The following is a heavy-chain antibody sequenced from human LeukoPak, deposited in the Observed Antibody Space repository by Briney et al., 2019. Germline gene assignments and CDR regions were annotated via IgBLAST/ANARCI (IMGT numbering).Heavy chain of an antibody. CDR2: ISGSGGST. V-gene: IGHV3-23*01. CDR3: AKDLLWFGELLLRGFDAFDI. CDR1: GFTFSNYN. J-gene: IGHJ3*02. D-gene: IGHD3-10*01. Sequence: GGSLRLSCAASGFTFSNYNMNWVRQAPGKGLEWVSAISGSGGSTYYADSVKGRFTISRDNSKNTLYLQMNSLRAEDTAVYYCAKDLLWFGELLLRGFDAFDIWGQGTMVTVSS.